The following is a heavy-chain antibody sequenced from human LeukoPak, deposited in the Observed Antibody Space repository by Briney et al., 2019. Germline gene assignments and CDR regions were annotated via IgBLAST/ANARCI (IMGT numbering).Heavy chain of an antibody. CDR2: ISSIGTTI. CDR3: AREMAQSFDF. V-gene: IGHV3-48*03. CDR1: AFSFSSYE. D-gene: IGHD5-24*01. J-gene: IGHJ4*02. Sequence: RGSLRLSCAASAFSFSSYEINCVRHAPGKGLEWVSYISSIGTTILYADSVKGRFTTSRDNAKNSLYLQMTSLTAEDTAVYYSAREMAQSFDFWGQGTPVTVSS.